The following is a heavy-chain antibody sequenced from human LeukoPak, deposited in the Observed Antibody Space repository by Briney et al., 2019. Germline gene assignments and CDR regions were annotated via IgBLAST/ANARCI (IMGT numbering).Heavy chain of an antibody. J-gene: IGHJ5*02. Sequence: GGSLRLSCAASGFTFSSYAMSWVRQAPGKGLEWVSAISGSGGSTYYADSVKGRFTISRDNSKNTLYLQMNSLRAEDTAVYYRAKVGYNWGSYWFDPWGQGTLVTVSS. V-gene: IGHV3-23*01. CDR1: GFTFSSYA. CDR2: ISGSGGST. D-gene: IGHD1-20*01. CDR3: AKVGYNWGSYWFDP.